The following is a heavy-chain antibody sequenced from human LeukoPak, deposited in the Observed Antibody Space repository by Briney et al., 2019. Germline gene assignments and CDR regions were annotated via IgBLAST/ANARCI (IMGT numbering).Heavy chain of an antibody. V-gene: IGHV3-74*01. CDR3: ARDQNYYGSGSYAPYYYYGMDV. D-gene: IGHD3-10*01. J-gene: IGHJ6*04. CDR2: INSDGSST. Sequence: GGSLRLSCAASGFTFSSYWMHWVRHAPGKGLVGVSRINSDGSSTSYADSVKGRFTISRDNAKNTLYLQMNSLRAEDTAVYYCARDQNYYGSGSYAPYYYYGMDVWGKGTTVTVSS. CDR1: GFTFSSYW.